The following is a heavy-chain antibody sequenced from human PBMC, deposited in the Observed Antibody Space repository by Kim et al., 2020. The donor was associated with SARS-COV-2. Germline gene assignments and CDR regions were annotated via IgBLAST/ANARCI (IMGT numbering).Heavy chain of an antibody. V-gene: IGHV3-33*01. Sequence: GGSLRLSCAASGFTFSSYGMHWVRQAPGKGLEWVAVIWYDGSNKYYADSVKGRFTISRDNSKNTLYLQMNSLRAEDTAVYYCARDRAGVGATTRDYWGQGTLVTVSS. CDR2: IWYDGSNK. J-gene: IGHJ4*02. CDR1: GFTFSSYG. CDR3: ARDRAGVGATTRDY. D-gene: IGHD1-26*01.